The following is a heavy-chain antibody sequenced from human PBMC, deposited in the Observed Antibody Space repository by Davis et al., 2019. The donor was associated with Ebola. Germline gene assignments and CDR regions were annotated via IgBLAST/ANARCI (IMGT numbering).Heavy chain of an antibody. D-gene: IGHD2-8*02. V-gene: IGHV3-21*01. CDR2: ISSSSYI. CDR3: ARDSVQTVIEPLYWYGMDV. Sequence: GGSLRLSCAASGFSFSSYSMTWVRQAPGKGLEWVSSISSSSYIYYADSVKGRFTISRDNAKNSLYLQMNSLRAEDTAVYYCARDSVQTVIEPLYWYGMDVWGQGTTVTVSS. J-gene: IGHJ6*02. CDR1: GFSFSSYS.